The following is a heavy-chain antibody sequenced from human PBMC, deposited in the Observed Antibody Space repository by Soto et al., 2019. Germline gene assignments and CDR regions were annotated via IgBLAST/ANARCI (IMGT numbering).Heavy chain of an antibody. V-gene: IGHV1-2*02. CDR2: INPNSGGT. D-gene: IGHD3-10*01. J-gene: IGHJ6*02. CDR3: ARRPLVREVTISYYSMDV. CDR1: GYTFTGYY. Sequence: ASVKVSCKASGYTFTGYYMHWVRQAPGQGLEWMGWINPNSGGTNYAQKFQGRVTMTRDTSISTAYMELSRLRSDDTAVYYCARRPLVREVTISYYSMDVWGQGTTVTVSS.